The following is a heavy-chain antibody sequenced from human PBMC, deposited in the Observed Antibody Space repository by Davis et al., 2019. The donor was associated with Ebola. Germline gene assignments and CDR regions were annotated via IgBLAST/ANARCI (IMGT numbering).Heavy chain of an antibody. D-gene: IGHD1-7*01. CDR2: IYYSGST. CDR1: GGSISSYY. CDR3: ARLRVEAYNWNYSGVFDY. Sequence: MPSETLSLTCTVSGGSISSYYWSWIRQPPGKGLEWIGYIYYSGSTNYNPSLKSRVTISVDTSKNQFSLKLSSVTAADTAVYYCARLRVEAYNWNYSGVFDYWGQGTLVTVSS. V-gene: IGHV4-59*08. J-gene: IGHJ4*02.